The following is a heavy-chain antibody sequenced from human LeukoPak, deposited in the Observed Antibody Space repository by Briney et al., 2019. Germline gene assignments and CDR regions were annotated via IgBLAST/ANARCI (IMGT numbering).Heavy chain of an antibody. Sequence: GRSLRLSCAASGFTFSSYGMHWVRQAPGKGLEWVAVIYSGGSTYYADSVKGRFTISRDNSKNTLYLQMNSLRAEDMAVYYCARMGSTVGPLWGQGTLVTVSS. CDR2: IYSGGST. D-gene: IGHD4-23*01. J-gene: IGHJ4*02. CDR1: GFTFSSYG. CDR3: ARMGSTVGPL. V-gene: IGHV3-53*01.